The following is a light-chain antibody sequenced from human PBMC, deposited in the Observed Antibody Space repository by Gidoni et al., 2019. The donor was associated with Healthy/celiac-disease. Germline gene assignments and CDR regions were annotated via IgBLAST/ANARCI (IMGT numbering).Light chain of an antibody. J-gene: IGLJ2*01. CDR1: KLGDKY. Sequence: SYELTQPPSVSVSPGQTASITCSGDKLGDKYACWYQQKPGQSPVLVIYQESKRPSGIPERFSGSNSGNTATLTISGTQAMDEADYYCQAWDSSTAAVFGGGTKLTVL. CDR2: QES. CDR3: QAWDSSTAAV. V-gene: IGLV3-1*01.